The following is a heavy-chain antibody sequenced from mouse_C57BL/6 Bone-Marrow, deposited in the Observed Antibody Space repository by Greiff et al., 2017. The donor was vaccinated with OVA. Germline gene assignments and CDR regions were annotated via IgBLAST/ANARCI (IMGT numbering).Heavy chain of an antibody. CDR2: INPSNGGT. CDR1: GYTFTSYW. V-gene: IGHV1-53*01. CDR3: ARGGNYVAWFAY. J-gene: IGHJ3*01. Sequence: QVQLQQPGTELVKPGASVKLSCKASGYTFTSYWMHWVKQRPGQGLEWIGNINPSNGGTTYNEKFKSKATLTVDKSSSTAYMQLSSLTSEDSAVYYCARGGNYVAWFAYWGQGTLVTVSA. D-gene: IGHD2-1*01.